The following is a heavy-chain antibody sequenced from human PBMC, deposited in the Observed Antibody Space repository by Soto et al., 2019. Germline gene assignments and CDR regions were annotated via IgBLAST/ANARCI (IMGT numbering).Heavy chain of an antibody. CDR1: GGSFSGHS. J-gene: IGHJ5*01. Sequence: SETLSLTCAVYGGSFSGHSWTWIRQSPGKGLEWIGDINHSGRVNYSPSLKSRVTISLDTSKNQFSLTLGAVTAADTAMYYCSTRAYDANGYYRFDPWGQGTLVTVSS. CDR2: INHSGRV. CDR3: STRAYDANGYYRFDP. V-gene: IGHV4-34*01. D-gene: IGHD3-22*01.